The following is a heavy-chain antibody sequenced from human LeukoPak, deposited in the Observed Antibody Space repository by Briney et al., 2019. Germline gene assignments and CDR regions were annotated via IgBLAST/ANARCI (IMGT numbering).Heavy chain of an antibody. V-gene: IGHV3-30*03. CDR1: GFTFSSYG. CDR3: QTYYYDSSGYYVLDY. Sequence: GGSLRLSCAASGFTFSSYGMHWVRQAPGKGLEWVAVISYDGSNKYYADSVKGRFTISRDNSKNTLYLQMNSLRAEDTAVYYCQTYYYDSSGYYVLDYWGQGTLVTVSS. CDR2: ISYDGSNK. D-gene: IGHD3-22*01. J-gene: IGHJ4*02.